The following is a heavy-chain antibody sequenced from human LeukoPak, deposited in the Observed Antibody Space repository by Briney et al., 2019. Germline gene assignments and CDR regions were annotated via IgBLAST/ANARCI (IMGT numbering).Heavy chain of an antibody. CDR1: GFTLNSYL. D-gene: IGHD1-14*01. J-gene: IGHJ3*01. CDR2: INKCGSEE. Sequence: GGSLRLSCAASGFTLNSYLMSWVRQAPGRGLEWVANINKCGSEENYLDSVKGRFTVSRDNAKNSLYLQLNSLRGEDPAVYYCARVNPNRNALALWRQGTMATISS. CDR3: ARVNPNRNALAL. V-gene: IGHV3-7*01.